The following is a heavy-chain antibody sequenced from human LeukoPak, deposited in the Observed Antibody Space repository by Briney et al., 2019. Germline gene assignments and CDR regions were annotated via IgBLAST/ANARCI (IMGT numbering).Heavy chain of an antibody. CDR3: ARMYSNSSGFWFDP. V-gene: IGHV4-59*08. CDR2: IYYSGST. J-gene: IGHJ5*02. CDR1: GGSISSYY. D-gene: IGHD6-6*01. Sequence: PSETLSLTCTVSGGSISSYYWSWIRQPPGKGLEWIGYIYYSGSTNYNPSLKSRVTISVDTSKNQFSLKLSSVTAADTAVYYCARMYSNSSGFWFDPWGQGTLVTVSS.